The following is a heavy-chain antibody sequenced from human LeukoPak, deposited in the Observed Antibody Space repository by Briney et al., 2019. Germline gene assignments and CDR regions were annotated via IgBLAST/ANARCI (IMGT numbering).Heavy chain of an antibody. CDR2: INPNSGGT. V-gene: IGHV1-2*02. CDR3: ARGVVIAPQTFDY. CDR1: GYTLTGYY. Sequence: ASVKVSCKASGYTLTGYYMHWVRQAPGQGLEWMGWINPNSGGTNYAQKFQGSVTMTRDTSINTAYMELSRLRSDDPAVYYCARGVVIAPQTFDYWGQGTLVTVSS. J-gene: IGHJ4*02. D-gene: IGHD2-21*01.